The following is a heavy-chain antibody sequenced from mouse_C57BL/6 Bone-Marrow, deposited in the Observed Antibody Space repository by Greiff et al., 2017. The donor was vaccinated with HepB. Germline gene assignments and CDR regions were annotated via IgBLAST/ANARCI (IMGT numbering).Heavy chain of an antibody. CDR3: AREGHYYGSSSHWYFDV. J-gene: IGHJ1*03. CDR1: GYTFTDYY. V-gene: IGHV1-26*01. Sequence: VQLQQSGPELVKPGASVKISCKASGYTFTDYYMNWVKQSHGKSLEWIGDINPNNGGTSYNQKFKGKATLTVDKSSSTAYMELRSLTSEASAVYYCAREGHYYGSSSHWYFDVWGTGTTVTVSS. D-gene: IGHD1-1*01. CDR2: INPNNGGT.